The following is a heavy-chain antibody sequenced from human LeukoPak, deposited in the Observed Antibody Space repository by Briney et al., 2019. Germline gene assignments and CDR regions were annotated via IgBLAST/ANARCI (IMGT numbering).Heavy chain of an antibody. Sequence: ASVKVSCKASGGTFSSYAISWVRQAPGQGLEWMGRIIPILGIASYAQKFQGRVTITADKSTSTAYMELSSLRSEDTAVYYCAKGYSGYVSPVDYWGQGTLVTVSS. J-gene: IGHJ4*02. V-gene: IGHV1-69*04. CDR2: IIPILGIA. CDR3: AKGYSGYVSPVDY. CDR1: GGTFSSYA. D-gene: IGHD5-12*01.